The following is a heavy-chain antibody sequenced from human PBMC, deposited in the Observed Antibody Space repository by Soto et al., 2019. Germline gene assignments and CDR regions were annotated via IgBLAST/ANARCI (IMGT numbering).Heavy chain of an antibody. CDR1: GGTFSSYA. CDR3: ASAFGESAVIYYYYYGMDV. CDR2: IIPIFGTA. V-gene: IGHV1-69*13. Sequence: SVKVSCKASGGTFSSYAISWVRQAPGQGLEWMGGIIPIFGTANYAQKFQGRVTITADESTSTAYMELSSLRSEDTAVYYCASAFGESAVIYYYYYGMDVWGQGTTVTVSS. J-gene: IGHJ6*02. D-gene: IGHD3-10*01.